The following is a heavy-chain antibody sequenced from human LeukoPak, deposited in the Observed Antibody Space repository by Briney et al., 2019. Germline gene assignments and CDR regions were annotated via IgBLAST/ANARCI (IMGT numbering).Heavy chain of an antibody. CDR2: ISVYNGNT. D-gene: IGHD6-6*01. CDR1: GYTFTTYG. Sequence: ASVKVSCKASGYTFTTYGINWLRQAPGQGLEWMGWISVYNGNTKYAQKFQGRVTMTTDTSTSTAYMELRSLRSDDTAVYYCARDHIAVRPGHFDYWGQGTLATVSS. J-gene: IGHJ4*02. CDR3: ARDHIAVRPGHFDY. V-gene: IGHV1-18*01.